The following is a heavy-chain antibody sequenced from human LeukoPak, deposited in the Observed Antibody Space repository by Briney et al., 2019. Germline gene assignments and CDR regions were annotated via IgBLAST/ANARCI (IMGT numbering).Heavy chain of an antibody. D-gene: IGHD2-8*02. J-gene: IGHJ4*02. CDR2: ISGRGDSA. V-gene: IGHV3-23*01. CDR3: VKDRYCPEVTCFGGGFEY. Sequence: GGSLRLSCAASGFTFSSYWMHWVRQAPGKGLEWVSGISGRGDSADYADSVKGRFTISGDNSKNTLYLRLNSLRVEDTATYYCVKDRYCPEVTCFGGGFEYWGQGTLVVVSS. CDR1: GFTFSSYW.